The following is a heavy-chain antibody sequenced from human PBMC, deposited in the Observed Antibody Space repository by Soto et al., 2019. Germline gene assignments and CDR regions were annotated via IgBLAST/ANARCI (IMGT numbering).Heavy chain of an antibody. V-gene: IGHV3-48*02. Sequence: EVQLVESGGGLVQRGGSLRLSCAASGFTFGIYSMNWVRQAPGKGLEWISYINGSSSTMYYADSVKGRFIISRDNADNPVYMQMNSLRDDDTAVYYCARGDRFRCSGDRCFSDGLFLSWGQGTLVTVSS. D-gene: IGHD2-15*01. CDR2: INGSSSTM. CDR3: ARGDRFRCSGDRCFSDGLFLS. J-gene: IGHJ5*02. CDR1: GFTFGIYS.